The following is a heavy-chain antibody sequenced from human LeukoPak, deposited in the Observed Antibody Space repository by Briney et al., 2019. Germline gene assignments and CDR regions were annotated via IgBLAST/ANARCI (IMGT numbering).Heavy chain of an antibody. CDR2: INPNSGDT. J-gene: IGHJ4*02. CDR1: RYTFNTYA. D-gene: IGHD6-19*01. V-gene: IGHV1-2*02. CDR3: ASVTYSSLSPFDY. Sequence: GASVKVSCKASRYTFNTYALNWVRQAPGQGLEWMGWINPNSGDTKYAQKFQGRVTMTRDTSINTAYMELSSLISDDTAVYYCASVTYSSLSPFDYWGQGTLVTVSS.